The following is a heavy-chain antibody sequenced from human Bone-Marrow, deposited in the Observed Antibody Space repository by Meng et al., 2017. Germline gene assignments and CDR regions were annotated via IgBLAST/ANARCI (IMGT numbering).Heavy chain of an antibody. J-gene: IGHJ4*02. D-gene: IGHD6-19*01. CDR3: ARTLRYSSGWPYYFDY. V-gene: IGHV3-53*04. Sequence: GGSLRLSCAASGFTVSSNYMSWVRQAPGKGLEWVSVIYSGGSTYYADFVKGRFTISRHNSKNTLYLQMNSLRAEDTAVYYCARTLRYSSGWPYYFDYWGQGTLVTVSS. CDR1: GFTVSSNY. CDR2: IYSGGST.